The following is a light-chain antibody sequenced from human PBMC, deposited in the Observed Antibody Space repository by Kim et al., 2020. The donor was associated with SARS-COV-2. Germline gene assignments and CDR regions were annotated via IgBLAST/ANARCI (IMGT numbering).Light chain of an antibody. CDR2: GKN. Sequence: EQTVRITCQGARRRRYYASWYQQKPGQAPVLVFYGKNNPPSGFPDRFSASSSGNTASLTITGAQAEDEADYYCNSRDSSDKHVVFGGGTQLTVL. CDR3: NSRDSSDKHVV. J-gene: IGLJ3*02. V-gene: IGLV3-19*01. CDR1: RRRRYY.